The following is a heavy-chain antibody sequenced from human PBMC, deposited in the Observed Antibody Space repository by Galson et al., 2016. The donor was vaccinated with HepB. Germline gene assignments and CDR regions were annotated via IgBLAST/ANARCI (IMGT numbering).Heavy chain of an antibody. CDR2: IYYSGST. CDR1: GGSISSGGYY. CDR3: ARRRVVFALGWFDP. D-gene: IGHD2-15*01. V-gene: IGHV4-31*03. Sequence: TLSLTCTVSGGSISSGGYYWSWIRQHPGKGLEWIGYIYYSGSTYCNPSLKSRVTISVDTSKNQFSLKLTSVTAADTAAYFCARRRVVFALGWFDPWGQGTLVTVSS. J-gene: IGHJ5*02.